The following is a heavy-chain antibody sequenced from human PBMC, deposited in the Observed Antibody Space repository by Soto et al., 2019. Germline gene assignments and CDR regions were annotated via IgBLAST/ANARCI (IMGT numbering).Heavy chain of an antibody. Sequence: PGGSLRLSCAASGFTFSSYAMSWVRQAPGKGLEWVSAISGSGGSTYYADSVKGRFTVSRDNSKNTLYLQMNSLRAEDTAVYYCAKDRIVGATTSVFDYWGQGTLVTVSS. V-gene: IGHV3-23*01. J-gene: IGHJ4*02. CDR1: GFTFSSYA. CDR2: ISGSGGST. CDR3: AKDRIVGATTSVFDY. D-gene: IGHD1-26*01.